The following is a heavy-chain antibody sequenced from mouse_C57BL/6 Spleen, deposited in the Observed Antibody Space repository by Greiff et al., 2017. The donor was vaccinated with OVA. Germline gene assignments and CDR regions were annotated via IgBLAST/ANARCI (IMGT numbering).Heavy chain of an antibody. V-gene: IGHV1-15*01. CDR3: TYYTMDY. Sequence: VKLMESGAELVRPGASVTLSCKASGYTFTDYEMHWVKQTPVHGLEWIGAIDPETGGTAYNQKFKGKAILTADKSSSTAYMELRSLTSEDSAVYYCTYYTMDYWGQGTSVTVSS. J-gene: IGHJ4*01. CDR2: IDPETGGT. CDR1: GYTFTDYE.